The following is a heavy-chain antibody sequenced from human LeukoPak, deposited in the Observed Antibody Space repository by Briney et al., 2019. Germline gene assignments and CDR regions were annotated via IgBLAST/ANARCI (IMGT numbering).Heavy chain of an antibody. CDR1: GGSFSGYY. D-gene: IGHD1-26*01. J-gene: IGHJ4*02. CDR2: INHSGST. V-gene: IGHV4-34*01. Sequence: SETLSLTCAVYGGSFSGYYWSWIRQPPGKGLEWIGEINHSGSTNYNPSLKSRVTISVDTSKNQFSLKLSSVTAADTAVYYCARAGRKYSGSHPQDYWGQGTLVTVSS. CDR3: ARAGRKYSGSHPQDY.